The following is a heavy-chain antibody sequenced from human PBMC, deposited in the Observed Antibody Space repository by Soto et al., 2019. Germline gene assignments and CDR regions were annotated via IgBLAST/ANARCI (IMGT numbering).Heavy chain of an antibody. Sequence: PSDTMSLTCAVSGGCIDTSNWWSWVRQTPGKGLEWIGEVYHSGSTNYNPSLRSRVTISVDRSKNQFSLNLSSVTAADAAVYYCAQRTYVKESRFDYWGQGTLVTLSS. D-gene: IGHD3-16*01. CDR1: GGCIDTSNW. CDR3: AQRTYVKESRFDY. V-gene: IGHV4-4*02. J-gene: IGHJ4*02. CDR2: VYHSGST.